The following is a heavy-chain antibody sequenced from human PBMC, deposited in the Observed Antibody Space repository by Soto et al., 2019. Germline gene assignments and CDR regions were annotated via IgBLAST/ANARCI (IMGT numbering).Heavy chain of an antibody. V-gene: IGHV1-18*01. J-gene: IGHJ4*02. Sequence: QVHLVQSGAEVKKPGASVKVSCKASGYTFTSYGITWVRQAPGQGLEWMGWISAHNGNTDYAQKIQGRVIVTRDTSARTAYRELRSLRSDATAVYYGARGRCGDYWGQGALVTVSS. CDR1: GYTFTSYG. CDR3: ARGRCGDY. CDR2: ISAHNGNT.